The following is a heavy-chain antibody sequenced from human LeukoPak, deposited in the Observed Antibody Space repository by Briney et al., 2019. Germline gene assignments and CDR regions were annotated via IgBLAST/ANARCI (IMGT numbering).Heavy chain of an antibody. CDR3: ARGIGYCSSTSCYSDWFDP. J-gene: IGHJ5*02. CDR2: IYHSGST. CDR1: GGSISSGGYS. D-gene: IGHD2-2*01. V-gene: IGHV4-30-2*01. Sequence: PSQTLSLTCAVSGGSISSGGYSWSWIRQPPGKGLEWIVYIYHSGSTYYNPSLKSRVTISVDRSKNQFSLKLSSVTAADTAVYYCARGIGYCSSTSCYSDWFDPWGQGTLVTVSS.